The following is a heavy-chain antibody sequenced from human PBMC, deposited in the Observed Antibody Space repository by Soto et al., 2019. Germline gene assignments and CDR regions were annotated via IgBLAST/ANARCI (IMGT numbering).Heavy chain of an antibody. Sequence: SETLSLTCTVSGGSISSYYWSWIRQPPGKGLEWLGYIYNSGSTNYNPSLKSRVSMTLDTSKNQFSLSLFSVTAADTAVYYCARGIAARPNWFDPWGQGTLVTVSS. CDR3: ARGIAARPNWFDP. D-gene: IGHD6-6*01. J-gene: IGHJ5*02. CDR1: GGSISSYY. V-gene: IGHV4-59*01. CDR2: IYNSGST.